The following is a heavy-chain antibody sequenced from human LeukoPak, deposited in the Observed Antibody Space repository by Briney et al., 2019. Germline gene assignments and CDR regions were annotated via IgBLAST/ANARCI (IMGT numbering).Heavy chain of an antibody. Sequence: PGGSLRLSCAASGFTFSSYSMNWVRQAPGKGLEWVSSISSSSSYIYYADSVKGRFTISRDNAKNSLYLQMNSLRAEDTAVYYCARGPWDIVATIDFDYWGQGTPVTVSS. CDR3: ARGPWDIVATIDFDY. D-gene: IGHD5-12*01. V-gene: IGHV3-21*01. CDR2: ISSSSSYI. J-gene: IGHJ4*02. CDR1: GFTFSSYS.